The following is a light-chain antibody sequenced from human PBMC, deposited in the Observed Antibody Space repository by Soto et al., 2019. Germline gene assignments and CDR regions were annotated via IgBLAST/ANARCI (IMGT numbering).Light chain of an antibody. J-gene: IGKJ1*01. CDR1: QSVTTS. V-gene: IGKV3-20*01. Sequence: EIVLTQSPDTLSSSPGERATLSCRASQSVTTSLAWYQQKTGQPPRLLLSGASRRATGIPDSFSGSGSETDFTLTISRLEPEDFAAYYCQQYGSSPRWTFGQGTKVDIK. CDR2: GAS. CDR3: QQYGSSPRWT.